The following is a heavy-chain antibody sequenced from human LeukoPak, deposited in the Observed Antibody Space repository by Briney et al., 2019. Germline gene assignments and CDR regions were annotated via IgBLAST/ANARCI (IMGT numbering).Heavy chain of an antibody. CDR2: IYYSGGT. V-gene: IGHV4-59*01. D-gene: IGHD1-26*01. J-gene: IGHJ4*02. Sequence: PSGTLSLTCTVSGGSISSYYWSWIRQPPEKGLEWSGDIYYSGGTNYNPSLKRRVIISVDTSKNKFSLKLSSVAAADTAVYYCARGCLEGGFDYWGEGTLVTLSS. CDR3: ARGCLEGGFDY. CDR1: GGSISSYY.